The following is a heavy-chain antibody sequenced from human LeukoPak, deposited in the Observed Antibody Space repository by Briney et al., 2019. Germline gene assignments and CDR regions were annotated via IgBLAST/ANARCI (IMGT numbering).Heavy chain of an antibody. CDR3: ARGGLGESTLYYYYYGMDV. V-gene: IGHV4-34*01. D-gene: IGHD3-16*01. CDR1: GFTFSSYA. Sequence: GSLRLSCAASGFTFSSYAMSWVRQAPGKGLEWIGEINHSGSTNYNPSLKSRVTISVDTSKSQFSLKLRSVTAADTAVYYCARGGLGESTLYYYYYGMDVWGKGTTVTVSS. CDR2: INHSGST. J-gene: IGHJ6*04.